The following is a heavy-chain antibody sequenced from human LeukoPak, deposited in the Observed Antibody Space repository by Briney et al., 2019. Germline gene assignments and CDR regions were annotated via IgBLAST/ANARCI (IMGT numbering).Heavy chain of an antibody. CDR3: AKNWGPYGDYEYFQH. CDR1: GFTFSSYG. V-gene: IGHV3-30*18. CDR2: ISYDGSSK. D-gene: IGHD4-17*01. Sequence: GGSLRLSCAASGFTFSSYGMHWVRQAPGKGPEWVAVISYDGSSKYYADSVRGRFTISRDNSKNTLYLQINSLRPEDTALYYCAKNWGPYGDYEYFQHWGQGGLVTVSS. J-gene: IGHJ1*01.